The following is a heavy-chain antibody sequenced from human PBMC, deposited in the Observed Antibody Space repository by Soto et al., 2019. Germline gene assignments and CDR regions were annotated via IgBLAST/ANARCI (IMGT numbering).Heavy chain of an antibody. V-gene: IGHV4-30-2*01. CDR1: GGSISSGGYS. J-gene: IGHJ4*02. CDR2: IYHSVST. CDR3: DRVPDY. Sequence: QLQLLESGSGLVKPSQTLSLTCAVSGGSISSGGYSWGWIRQPPGKGLEWIGYIYHSVSTYYNPSLKSRVTISVDRSKNQFSLRLSSVTAADTAVYYCDRVPDYWGQGTLVTVSS.